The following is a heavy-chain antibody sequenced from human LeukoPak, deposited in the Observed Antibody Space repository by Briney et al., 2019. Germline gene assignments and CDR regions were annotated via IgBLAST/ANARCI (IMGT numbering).Heavy chain of an antibody. J-gene: IGHJ4*02. CDR3: VRDDDRPDNGLDY. CDR2: IKQDGIEK. D-gene: IGHD3-22*01. CDR1: GFTLSNHW. V-gene: IGHV3-7*01. Sequence: GGSLRLSCAASGFTLSNHWMIWVRQAPGKGLECVANIKQDGIEKYYLDSVKGRFTISRDNAKNSVYLQMNSLRVEDTAVYYCVRDDDRPDNGLDYWGQGTLVTVSS.